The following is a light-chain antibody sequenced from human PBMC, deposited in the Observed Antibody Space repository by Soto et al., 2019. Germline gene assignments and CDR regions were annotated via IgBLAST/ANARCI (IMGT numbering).Light chain of an antibody. CDR2: KAS. J-gene: IGKJ4*01. V-gene: IGKV1-5*03. CDR1: QGISTW. Sequence: DIQMTQSPSTLSASVGDRVTITCRASQGISTWLAWYQQKPGKAPKLLIYKASNLEGGVPSRFSGSGSGTEFNITISSLQPDDFATYYCQQYNTYPLTFGGGTTVEIK. CDR3: QQYNTYPLT.